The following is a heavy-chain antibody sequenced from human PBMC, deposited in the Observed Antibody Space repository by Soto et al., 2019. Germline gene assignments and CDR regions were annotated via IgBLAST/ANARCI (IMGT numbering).Heavy chain of an antibody. CDR2: IYSGGST. V-gene: IGHV3-53*01. Sequence: EVQLVESGGGLIQPGGSLRLSCAASGFTVSNNYMRWVRQAPGKGLEWVSLIYSGGSTHYAASVKGRFTISRDNSKNTLYLQMNSLRDEDTAFYYCARDRPGIAAAGGGGWGQGTLVTVSS. D-gene: IGHD6-13*01. J-gene: IGHJ4*02. CDR1: GFTVSNNY. CDR3: ARDRPGIAAAGGGG.